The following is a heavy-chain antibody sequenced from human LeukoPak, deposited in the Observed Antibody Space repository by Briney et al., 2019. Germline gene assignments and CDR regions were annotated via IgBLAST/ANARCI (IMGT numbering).Heavy chain of an antibody. CDR2: ISYSGTT. J-gene: IGHJ6*03. CDR1: GGSISSRPYY. Sequence: PSETLSLTCTVSGGSISSRPYYWGWVRQPPGRGLEWIGTISYSGTTYYSPSLKSRVTISLDTSKNQFSLKLSSVTAADTAIYYCARDFSSSSTVYYYYYMDVWGRGTTVTVSS. V-gene: IGHV4-39*07. CDR3: ARDFSSSSTVYYYYYMDV. D-gene: IGHD6-6*01.